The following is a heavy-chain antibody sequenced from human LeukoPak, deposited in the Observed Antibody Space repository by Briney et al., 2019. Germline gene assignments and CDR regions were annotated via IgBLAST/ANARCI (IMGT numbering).Heavy chain of an antibody. CDR1: GYTFTGYY. Sequence: GASVKVSCKASGYTFTGYYMHWVRQAPAQGLEWMGWINPNSGGTNYAQKFQGRVTMTRDTYISTAYMELSRLRSDDTDVYYCARGGYIVVVAARGLLRCWGQGTLVTVSS. CDR3: ARGGYIVVVAARGLLRC. D-gene: IGHD2-21*02. J-gene: IGHJ4*02. CDR2: INPNSGGT. V-gene: IGHV1-2*02.